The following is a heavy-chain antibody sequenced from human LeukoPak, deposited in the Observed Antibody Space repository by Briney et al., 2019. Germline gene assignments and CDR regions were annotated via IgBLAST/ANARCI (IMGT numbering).Heavy chain of an antibody. CDR3: ARLEMATISNPFDY. D-gene: IGHD5-24*01. Sequence: PGGSLRLTCAASGFTFSDYYMSWIRQAPGKGLEWVSYTSSSGSTIYYADSVKGRFTISRDNAKNSLYLQMNSMRAEDTVVYYCARLEMATISNPFDYWGQGTLVTVSS. CDR2: TSSSGSTI. V-gene: IGHV3-11*01. CDR1: GFTFSDYY. J-gene: IGHJ4*02.